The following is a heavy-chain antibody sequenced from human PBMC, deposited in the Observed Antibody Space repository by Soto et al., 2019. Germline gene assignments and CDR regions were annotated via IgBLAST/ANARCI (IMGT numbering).Heavy chain of an antibody. CDR2: VYYSGST. V-gene: IGHV4-59*01. CDR3: ARDTVTTSDDAFDI. Sequence: WTWIRQPPGKRLEWIGYVYYSGSTNYNPSLKSRVTISVDMSKNQFSLKLSSVTAADTAVYYCARDTVTTSDDAFDIWGQGTMVPVSS. J-gene: IGHJ3*02. D-gene: IGHD4-17*01.